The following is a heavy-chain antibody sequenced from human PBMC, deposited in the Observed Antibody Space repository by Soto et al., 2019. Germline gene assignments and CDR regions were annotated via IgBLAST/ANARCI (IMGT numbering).Heavy chain of an antibody. CDR1: GGCISSYH. V-gene: IGHV4-59*08. CDR3: ARHRRVEVPITSPLDY. J-gene: IGHJ4*02. D-gene: IGHD2-2*01. Sequence: QVQLQESGPGLVKPSETLSLTCTVSGGCISSYHWSWIRQPPGKGLEWIGYIYHSGITNYNPSLKSRVTISVDTSKNQFSLNLRSVTAAETAVHYCARHRRVEVPITSPLDYWGQGTLVTVSS. CDR2: IYHSGIT.